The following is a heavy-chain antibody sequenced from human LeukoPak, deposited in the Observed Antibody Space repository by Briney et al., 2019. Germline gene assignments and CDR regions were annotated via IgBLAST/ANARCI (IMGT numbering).Heavy chain of an antibody. CDR3: AKDDTIFGVVILGDAFDI. Sequence: GGSLRLSCAASGFTVNSKYMSWVRQAPGKGLEWVSVMYSGGTAFYADSVRGRFTVARDNSKNTLYLQMNNLRAEDTAVYYCAKDDTIFGVVILGDAFDIWGQGTMVTVSS. CDR2: MYSGGTA. D-gene: IGHD3-3*01. V-gene: IGHV3-53*01. J-gene: IGHJ3*02. CDR1: GFTVNSKY.